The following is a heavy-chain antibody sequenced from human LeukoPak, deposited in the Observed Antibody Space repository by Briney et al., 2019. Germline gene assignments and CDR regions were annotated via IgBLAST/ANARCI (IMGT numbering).Heavy chain of an antibody. D-gene: IGHD2-2*01. CDR2: IIPIFGTA. CDR3: ARVELVPAAPLDY. Sequence: ASVKVSCKASGGTFSSYAISWVRQARGQGLEWMGGIIPIFGTANYAQKFQGRVTITADKSTSTAYMELSSLRSEDTAVDYCARVELVPAAPLDYWGQGTLVTVSS. V-gene: IGHV1-69*06. J-gene: IGHJ4*02. CDR1: GGTFSSYA.